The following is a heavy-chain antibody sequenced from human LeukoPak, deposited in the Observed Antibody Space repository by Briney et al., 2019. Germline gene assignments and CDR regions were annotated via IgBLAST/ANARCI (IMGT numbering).Heavy chain of an antibody. CDR1: GYTFTSYD. CDR2: MNPSSGNT. J-gene: IGHJ3*02. V-gene: IGHV1-8*01. CDR3: ARVAYYDFWSGYGALGDAFDI. D-gene: IGHD3-3*01. Sequence: RASVKVSCKASGYTFTSYDINWVRQATGQGLEWMGWMNPSSGNTGYAQKFQGRVTITRNTSISTAYMELSSLRSEDTAVYYRARVAYYDFWSGYGALGDAFDIWGQGTMVTVSS.